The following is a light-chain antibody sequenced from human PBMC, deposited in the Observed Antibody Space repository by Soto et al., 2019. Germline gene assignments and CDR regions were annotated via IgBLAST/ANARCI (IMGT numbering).Light chain of an antibody. CDR1: QSVSGAS. Sequence: EIVLTQSPGTLSLSPGERATLSCRASQSVSGASLTWFQQKPGQAPRLLIYDASIRATGIPDRFSGSGSVTDFTLTITRLEPEDFAVYYCQQFAGTPYTFGQGTKLEIK. V-gene: IGKV3-20*01. J-gene: IGKJ2*01. CDR2: DAS. CDR3: QQFAGTPYT.